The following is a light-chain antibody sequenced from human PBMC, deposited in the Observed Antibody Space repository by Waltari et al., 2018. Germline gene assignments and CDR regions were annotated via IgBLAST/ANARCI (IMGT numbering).Light chain of an antibody. Sequence: EIVLTQSPGTLSLSPGERATLSCRASRRVSSSYLAWYQQKPGQAPRLLIYGASSRATGIPDRISGSGSGTDFTLTISRLEPEDFAVYYCQQYGDSPWTFGQGTKVEIK. J-gene: IGKJ1*01. CDR2: GAS. CDR3: QQYGDSPWT. V-gene: IGKV3-20*01. CDR1: RRVSSSY.